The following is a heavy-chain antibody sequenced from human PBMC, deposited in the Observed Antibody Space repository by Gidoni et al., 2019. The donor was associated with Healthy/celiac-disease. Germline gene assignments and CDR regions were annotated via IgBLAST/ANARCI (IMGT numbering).Heavy chain of an antibody. CDR3: AKEYGLLPYYFDY. V-gene: IGHV3-23*01. D-gene: IGHD1-26*01. J-gene: IGHJ4*02. CDR2: ISGSGGST. CDR1: GSTFSSYA. Sequence: EVQLLESGGGLVQPGGSLRLTCPASGSTFSSYAMRWVSQAPGRGLVWVSAISGSGGSTYYADSVKGRFTISRDNSKNTLYLQMNSLRAEDTAVYYCAKEYGLLPYYFDYWGQGTLVTVSS.